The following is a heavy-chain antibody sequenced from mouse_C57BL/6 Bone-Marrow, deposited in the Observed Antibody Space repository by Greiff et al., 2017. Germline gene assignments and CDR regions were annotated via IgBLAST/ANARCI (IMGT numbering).Heavy chain of an antibody. Sequence: VQLQQSGAELVRPGASVTLSCKASGYTFTDYEMHWVKQTPVHGLEWIGAIDPETGGTAYNQKFKGKAILTADKSSSTAYMELRSLTSEDSAVYYCTRYVAMDYWGQGTSVTVSS. CDR2: IDPETGGT. CDR3: TRYVAMDY. V-gene: IGHV1-15*01. J-gene: IGHJ4*01. CDR1: GYTFTDYE.